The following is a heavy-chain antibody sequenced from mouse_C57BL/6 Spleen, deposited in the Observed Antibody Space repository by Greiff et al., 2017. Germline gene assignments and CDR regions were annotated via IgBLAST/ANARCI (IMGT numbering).Heavy chain of an antibody. CDR1: GYSFTGYF. D-gene: IGHD1-1*01. CDR2: INPYNGDT. V-gene: IGHV1-20*01. J-gene: IGHJ2*01. Sequence: EVKLMESGPELVKPGDSVKISCKASGYSFTGYFMNWVMQSHGKSLEWIGRINPYNGDTFYNQKFKGKATLTVDKSSSTAHMELRSLTSEDSAVYYCAGAVVAFDYWGQGTTLTVSS. CDR3: AGAVVAFDY.